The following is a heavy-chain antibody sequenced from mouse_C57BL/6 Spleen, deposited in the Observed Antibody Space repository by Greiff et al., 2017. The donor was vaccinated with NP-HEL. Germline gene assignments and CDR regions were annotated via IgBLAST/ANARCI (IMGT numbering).Heavy chain of an antibody. J-gene: IGHJ3*01. CDR1: GYTFTSYT. V-gene: IGHV1-4*01. Sequence: VQLQQSGAELARPGASVKMSCKASGYTFTSYTMHWVKQRPGQGLEWIGYINPSSGYTKYNQKFKDKATLTADKSSSTAYMQLSSLTSEDSAVYYCATGDYDGLAYWGQGTLVTVAA. CDR3: ATGDYDGLAY. CDR2: INPSSGYT. D-gene: IGHD2-4*01.